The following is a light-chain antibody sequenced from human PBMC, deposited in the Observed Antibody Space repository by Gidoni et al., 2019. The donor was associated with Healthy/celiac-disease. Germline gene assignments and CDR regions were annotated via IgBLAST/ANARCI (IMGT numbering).Light chain of an antibody. Sequence: SSLLTQPPSVSVAPGKTARITCGGNNIGSKSVHWYQQKPGQAPVLVIYYDSDRPSGIPERFSGSNAGNTATLTISRVEAGDEADYYCQVWDSSSDHPYVFGTGTKVTV. J-gene: IGLJ1*01. CDR1: NIGSKS. CDR3: QVWDSSSDHPYV. V-gene: IGLV3-21*04. CDR2: YDS.